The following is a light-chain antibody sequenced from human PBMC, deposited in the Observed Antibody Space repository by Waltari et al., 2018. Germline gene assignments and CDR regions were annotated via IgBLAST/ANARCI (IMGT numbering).Light chain of an antibody. J-gene: IGKJ5*01. CDR3: QQRHSYPIT. CDR1: QGISSY. Sequence: DIQLTQSPSFLSASVGDRVTLTCRSSQGISSYLAWYQQKAGKAPNLLSHTASTVQGGVPSRFSGSGSGTEFTFTISSLQTEDFATYYCQQRHSYPITFGQGTRLDIK. CDR2: TAS. V-gene: IGKV1-9*01.